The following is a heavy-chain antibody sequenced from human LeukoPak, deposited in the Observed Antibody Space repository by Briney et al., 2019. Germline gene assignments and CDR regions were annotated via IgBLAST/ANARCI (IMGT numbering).Heavy chain of an antibody. CDR2: ISYDGSNK. D-gene: IGHD5-12*01. CDR3: ASARALYGYSGYDEPYFDY. Sequence: LPGGSLRLSCAASGLKLSSYGIHWVRQAPGKGLEWVALISYDGSNKYYADSVKGRFTISRDNSKNTLYLQMNSLRAEDTAVYYCASARALYGYSGYDEPYFDYWGQGTLVTVSS. J-gene: IGHJ4*02. CDR1: GLKLSSYG. V-gene: IGHV3-30*03.